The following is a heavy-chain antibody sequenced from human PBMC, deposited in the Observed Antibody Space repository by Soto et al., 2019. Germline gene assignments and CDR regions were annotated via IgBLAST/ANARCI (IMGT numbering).Heavy chain of an antibody. J-gene: IGHJ6*03. CDR1: GFTFSSYG. V-gene: IGHV3-33*01. CDR2: IWYDGSNK. CDR3: ARPENYYYYYMDV. Sequence: GGSLRLSCAASGFTFSSYGMHWVRQAPGKGLEWVAVIWYDGSNKYYADSVKGRFTISRDNSKNTLYLQMNSLRAEDTAVYYCARPENYYYYYMDVWGKGTTVTVSS.